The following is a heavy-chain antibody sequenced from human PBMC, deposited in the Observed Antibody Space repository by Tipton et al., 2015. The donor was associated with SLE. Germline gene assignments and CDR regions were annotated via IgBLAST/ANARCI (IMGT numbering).Heavy chain of an antibody. D-gene: IGHD5-24*01. Sequence: GLVKPSQTLSLTCVISGDTISSDSATWNWVRQSPSRGLEWLARTYYKSQWYHDYAVFVESRIKIVPNTFNNQVSLHLSSVSPEDTAVYYGARSEMATITYWGQGTLVTVSS. CDR1: GDTISSDSAT. J-gene: IGHJ4*02. V-gene: IGHV6-1*01. CDR3: ARSEMATITY. CDR2: TYYKSQWYH.